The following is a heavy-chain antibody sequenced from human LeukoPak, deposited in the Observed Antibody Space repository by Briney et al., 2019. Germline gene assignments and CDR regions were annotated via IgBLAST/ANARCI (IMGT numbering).Heavy chain of an antibody. D-gene: IGHD5-24*01. CDR1: GYTFTSYG. CDR2: ISAYNGNT. Sequence: WASVKVSCKASGYTFTSYGISWVRQAPGQGREWMGWISAYNGNTNYAQKLQGRVTMTTDTSTSTAYMELRSLRSDDTAVYYCARDWCRDGYNFDSFDIWGQGTMVTVSS. CDR3: ARDWCRDGYNFDSFDI. J-gene: IGHJ3*02. V-gene: IGHV1-18*01.